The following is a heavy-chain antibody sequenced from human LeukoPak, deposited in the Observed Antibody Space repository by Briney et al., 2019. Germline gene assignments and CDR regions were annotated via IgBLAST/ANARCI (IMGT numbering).Heavy chain of an antibody. Sequence: PGGSLRLSCAASGFTFSSYGMHWVRQAPGKGVEWVAVIWYDGSNKYYADSVKGRFTISRDNSKNTLYLQMNSLRAEDTAVSYCARESAAAATDYWGPGTLVTVSS. V-gene: IGHV3-33*01. D-gene: IGHD6-13*01. CDR1: GFTFSSYG. CDR2: IWYDGSNK. CDR3: ARESAAAATDY. J-gene: IGHJ4*02.